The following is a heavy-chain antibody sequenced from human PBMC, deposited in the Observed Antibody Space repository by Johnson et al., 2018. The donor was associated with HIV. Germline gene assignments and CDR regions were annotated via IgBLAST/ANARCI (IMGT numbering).Heavy chain of an antibody. CDR1: GFTFDDYA. CDR3: AKLGNTLSNALDI. CDR2: ISWNSGSI. V-gene: IGHV3-9*01. Sequence: VQLVESGGGLVQPGRSLRLSCVASGFTFDDYAMHWVRQAPGKGLEWVSGISWNSGSIGYADSVKGRFTISRDNAKHALHLQMNSLRAEDTAVYSCAKLGNTLSNALDIWGQGTMVTVSS. J-gene: IGHJ3*02.